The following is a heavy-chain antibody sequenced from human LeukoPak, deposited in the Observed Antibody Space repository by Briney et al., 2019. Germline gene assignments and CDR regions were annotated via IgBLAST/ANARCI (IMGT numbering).Heavy chain of an antibody. J-gene: IGHJ4*02. CDR3: ARERDYDSSGYAFYFDY. V-gene: IGHV3-30-3*01. D-gene: IGHD3-22*01. Sequence: GRSLRLSCAASGFTFSSYAMHWVRQSPGKGLEWVAVISYYGSNKYYADSVKGRFTISRDNSKNTLYLQMNSLRAEDTAVYYCARERDYDSSGYAFYFDYWGQGTLSPSPQ. CDR1: GFTFSSYA. CDR2: ISYYGSNK.